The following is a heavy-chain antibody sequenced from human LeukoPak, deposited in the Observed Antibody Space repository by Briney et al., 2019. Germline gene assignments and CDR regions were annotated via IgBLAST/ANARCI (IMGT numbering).Heavy chain of an antibody. V-gene: IGHV5-51*01. CDR2: IYPGDSDT. CDR3: ARYEGSSGGRGRYFDY. J-gene: IGHJ4*02. D-gene: IGHD1-26*01. Sequence: GESLKTSCQGSGYSFSDYWIGWVRQMPGKGLEWMGIIYPGDSDTKDSPSFQGQVTISADKSISTTYLQWSSLKASDTAMYYCARYEGSSGGRGRYFDYWGQGTLVTVSS. CDR1: GYSFSDYW.